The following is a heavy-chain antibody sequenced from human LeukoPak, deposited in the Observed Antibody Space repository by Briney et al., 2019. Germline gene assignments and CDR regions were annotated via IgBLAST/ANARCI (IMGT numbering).Heavy chain of an antibody. CDR2: ISSSSSYI. V-gene: IGHV3-21*01. CDR1: GFTFSSYS. Sequence: PGGSLRLSCAASGFTFSSYSMNWVRQAPGKGLEWVSSISSSSSYIYYADSVKGRFTISRDNAKNSLYLQMNSLRAEDTAVYYCARSGVSIVVVPAAIRSTVTLLTYFDYSGQGTLVTVSS. D-gene: IGHD2-2*02. J-gene: IGHJ4*02. CDR3: ARSGVSIVVVPAAIRSTVTLLTYFDY.